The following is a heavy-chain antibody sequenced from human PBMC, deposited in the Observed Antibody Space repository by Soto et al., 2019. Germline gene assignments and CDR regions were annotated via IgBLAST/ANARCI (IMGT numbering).Heavy chain of an antibody. Sequence: QMQESGPRLVKPSETLSLTCTISGASITDSYWSWIPQPPEKGLEWIGYIYFSGVDTYNTSLKSRATMSRDTSKNEFSLKLTSVTAADTAINFCARGDAALAVSAAAYWGQGTVLTVPS. V-gene: IGHV4-59*01. CDR2: IYFSGVD. D-gene: IGHD6-25*01. J-gene: IGHJ1*01. CDR1: GASITDSY. CDR3: ARGDAALAVSAAAY.